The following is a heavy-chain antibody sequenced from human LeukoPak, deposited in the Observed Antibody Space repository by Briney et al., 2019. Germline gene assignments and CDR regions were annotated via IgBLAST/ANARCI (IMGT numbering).Heavy chain of an antibody. Sequence: PSETLSLTCTVSGDFITAYYWSWIRQPPGKGLEWIGYIYYTGSTNYNPSLKSRVTISVDTSKNQFSLKLSSVTAADTAVYYCARVDSSNWYDSRGYFDYWGQGTLVTVSS. D-gene: IGHD6-13*01. V-gene: IGHV4-59*01. CDR3: ARVDSSNWYDSRGYFDY. CDR1: GDFITAYY. CDR2: IYYTGST. J-gene: IGHJ4*02.